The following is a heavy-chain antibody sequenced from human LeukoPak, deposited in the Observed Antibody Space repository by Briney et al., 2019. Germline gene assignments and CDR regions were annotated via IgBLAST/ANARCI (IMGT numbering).Heavy chain of an antibody. CDR1: GFTFSSYW. CDR2: INSDGSST. Sequence: GGSLRLSCAASGFTFSSYWMHWVRQAPGKGLVWVSRINSDGSSTSYADSVKGRFTISRDNAKNSLYLQMNSLRAEDTAVYYCARPNDYGDYPQRYWGQGTLVTVSS. D-gene: IGHD4-17*01. V-gene: IGHV3-74*01. CDR3: ARPNDYGDYPQRY. J-gene: IGHJ4*02.